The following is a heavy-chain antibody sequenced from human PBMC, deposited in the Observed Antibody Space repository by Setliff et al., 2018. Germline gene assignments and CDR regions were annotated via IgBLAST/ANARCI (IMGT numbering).Heavy chain of an antibody. CDR3: ARSPAVLGIVYLDP. V-gene: IGHV1-69*05. J-gene: IGHJ5*02. CDR1: GFSFSTFG. D-gene: IGHD2-15*01. CDR2: IIPMFGTP. Sequence: GASVKVSCKTSGFSFSTFGFSWVRQAPGQGLEWMGGIIPMFGTPAYAQKFQDRVTITTDESTSTAYMELDSLRSEDTAVYYCARSPAVLGIVYLDPWGQGTLVTVSS.